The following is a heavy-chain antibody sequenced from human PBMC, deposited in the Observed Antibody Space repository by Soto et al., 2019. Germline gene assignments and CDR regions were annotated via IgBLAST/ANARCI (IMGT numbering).Heavy chain of an antibody. CDR2: INGDGSNT. D-gene: IGHD2-8*01. V-gene: IGHV3-74*01. CDR1: GFTFRSYW. Sequence: PGGSLRLSCAASGFTFRSYWMYWVRQAPGKGLVWVSYINGDGSNTGYADSVKGRFTISRDNAKNTLYLQMSGLRAEDTAVYYCARLSSNGILYYWGQGTLVTVSS. CDR3: ARLSSNGILYY. J-gene: IGHJ4*02.